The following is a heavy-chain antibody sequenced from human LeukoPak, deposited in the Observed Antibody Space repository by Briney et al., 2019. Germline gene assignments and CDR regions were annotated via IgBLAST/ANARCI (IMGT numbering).Heavy chain of an antibody. CDR2: IKQDGSEK. CDR1: GFTFSSYW. V-gene: IGHV3-7*01. Sequence: GGSLRLSCAASGFTFSSYWMSWVRQAPGKGLEWVANIKQDGSEKYYVDSVKGRFAISRDNSKNTLYLQMNSLRAEDTAVHHCSGYNWFDPWGQGTLVTVSS. CDR3: SGYNWFDP. J-gene: IGHJ5*02. D-gene: IGHD3-22*01.